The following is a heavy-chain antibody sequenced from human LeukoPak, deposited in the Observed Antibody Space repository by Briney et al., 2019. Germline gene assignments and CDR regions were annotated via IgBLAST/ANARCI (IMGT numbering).Heavy chain of an antibody. CDR2: ISSSSSTI. V-gene: IGHV3-48*02. CDR1: GFTVSSNY. D-gene: IGHD7-27*01. J-gene: IGHJ4*02. CDR3: ARGTSWGFGY. Sequence: GGSLRLSCAASGFTVSSNYMSWVRQAPGKGLEWVSYISSSSSTIYYADSVKGRFTISRDNAKNSLYLQMNSLRDEDTAVYYSARGTSWGFGYWGQGTLVTVSS.